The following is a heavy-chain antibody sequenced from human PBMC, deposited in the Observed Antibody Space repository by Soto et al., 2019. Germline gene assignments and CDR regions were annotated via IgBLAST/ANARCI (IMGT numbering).Heavy chain of an antibody. CDR3: ASQLWFGELLQSYYYGMDA. V-gene: IGHV1-2*02. CDR2: ISPHTGGT. Sequence: ASVKVSCKASGYTFNRYYMHWVRQAPGPGLEWMGWISPHTGGTTYAQKFQGRVTMTRDTSVSTAFMELSRLRSDDTAVYYCASQLWFGELLQSYYYGMDAWGQGTTVTVSS. D-gene: IGHD3-10*01. J-gene: IGHJ6*02. CDR1: GYTFNRYY.